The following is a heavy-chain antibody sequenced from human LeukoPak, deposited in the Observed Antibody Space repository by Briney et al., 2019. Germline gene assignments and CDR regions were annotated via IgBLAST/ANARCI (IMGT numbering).Heavy chain of an antibody. CDR1: GYTFTGYY. J-gene: IGHJ4*02. CDR3: ARVFGVGATPLPLLH. V-gene: IGHV1-2*02. D-gene: IGHD1-26*01. CDR2: INPNSGGT. Sequence: ASVKVSCKASGYTFTGYYMHWVRQAPGQGLEWMGWINPNSGGTNYAQKFQGRVTMTRDTSISTTYMELSRLRSDDTAVYYCARVFGVGATPLPLLHWGQGTLVTVSS.